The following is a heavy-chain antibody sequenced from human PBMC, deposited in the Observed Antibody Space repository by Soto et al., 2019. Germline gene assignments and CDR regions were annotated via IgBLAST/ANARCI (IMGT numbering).Heavy chain of an antibody. CDR1: GFTFSAYW. V-gene: IGHV3-7*01. Sequence: EVQLVESGGGLVQPGGSLRLSCAASGFTFSAYWMSWVRQTPGKGLEWVANIKHDGSEKYYVDSVKGRFTISRDNAKNSLFLEMNSLRAEDTAVFYCAIITRGFSMDVWGQGPRSPSP. J-gene: IGHJ6*02. D-gene: IGHD1-20*01. CDR2: IKHDGSEK. CDR3: AIITRGFSMDV.